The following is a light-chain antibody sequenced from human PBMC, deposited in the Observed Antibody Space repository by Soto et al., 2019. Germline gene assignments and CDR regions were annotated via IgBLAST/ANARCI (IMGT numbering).Light chain of an antibody. Sequence: EIELTQSPATLSLSPGERATLSCRASQSVSSFLAWYQHKPGQTPRLLIYDTSARATGVPARFSGSRSGTEFTLTINSLQSEDFAVYYCQRYNNWPLTFGGGTKVDIK. CDR1: QSVSSF. V-gene: IGKV3-15*01. CDR2: DTS. CDR3: QRYNNWPLT. J-gene: IGKJ4*01.